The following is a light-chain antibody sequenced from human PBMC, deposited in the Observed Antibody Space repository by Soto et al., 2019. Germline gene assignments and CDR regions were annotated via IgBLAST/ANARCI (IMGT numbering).Light chain of an antibody. CDR3: QQYDNLPS. Sequence: DIQMTQSPSSLSASVGDRVTITCQASQDISNYLNWYQQKPGKAPKFLIYEASNLETGVPSRFSGSGSGTDFTFTIISLQPEDIATYYCQQYDNLPSFGPGTKVDIK. CDR2: EAS. CDR1: QDISNY. J-gene: IGKJ3*01. V-gene: IGKV1-33*01.